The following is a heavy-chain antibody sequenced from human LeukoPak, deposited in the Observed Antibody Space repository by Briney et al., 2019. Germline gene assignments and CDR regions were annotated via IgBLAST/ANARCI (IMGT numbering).Heavy chain of an antibody. CDR3: AKDSQPSYDFWSGPNYYYYYYMDV. CDR1: GFTFSSYA. J-gene: IGHJ6*03. V-gene: IGHV3-23*01. Sequence: GSLRLSCAASGFTFSSYAMSWVRQAPGKGLEWVSAISGSGGSTYYADSVKGRFTISRDNSKNTLYLQMNSLRAEDTAVYYCAKDSQPSYDFWSGPNYYYYYYMDVWGKGTTVTVSS. CDR2: ISGSGGST. D-gene: IGHD3-3*01.